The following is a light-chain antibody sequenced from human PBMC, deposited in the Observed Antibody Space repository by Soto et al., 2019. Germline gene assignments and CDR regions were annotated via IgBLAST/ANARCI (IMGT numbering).Light chain of an antibody. CDR1: QRVSSNS. CDR3: QQYGSSPRT. V-gene: IGKV3-20*01. J-gene: IGKJ1*01. Sequence: EIVMTQSPATLSGSPGERLALSCRASQRVSSNSFAWYQQRPGQAPRLLIYDASSRATGIPDRFSGSGSGTDFTLTISRLEPEDFAVYYCQQYGSSPRTFGQGTKVDIK. CDR2: DAS.